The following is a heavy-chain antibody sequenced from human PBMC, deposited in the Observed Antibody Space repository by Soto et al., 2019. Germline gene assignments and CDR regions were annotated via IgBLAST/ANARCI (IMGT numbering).Heavy chain of an antibody. D-gene: IGHD6-6*01. J-gene: IGHJ5*02. CDR3: AREYSSSSFGWFDP. CDR1: GGSISSYY. Sequence: QVQLQESGPGLVKPSETLSLTCTVSGGSISSYYWSWIRQPTGKGLEWIGYIYYSGSTNYNPSLKSRVTISVDTSKNQFSLKLSSVTAADTAVYYCAREYSSSSFGWFDPWGQGTLVTVSS. CDR2: IYYSGST. V-gene: IGHV4-59*01.